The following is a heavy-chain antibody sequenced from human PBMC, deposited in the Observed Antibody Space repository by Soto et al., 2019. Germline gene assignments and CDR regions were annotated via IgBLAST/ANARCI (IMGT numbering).Heavy chain of an antibody. CDR1: VFTFSSYA. D-gene: IGHD3-22*01. J-gene: IGHJ4*02. Sequence: GGSLRLSCAASVFTFSSYAMSWVRQAPGKGLEWVSAISASGGSTYYADSVKGRFTISRDNSKNTLYVRMNSLRAEDTAVYYCAKSAGYDSKQTSDYWGQGTLVTVSS. V-gene: IGHV3-23*01. CDR2: ISASGGST. CDR3: AKSAGYDSKQTSDY.